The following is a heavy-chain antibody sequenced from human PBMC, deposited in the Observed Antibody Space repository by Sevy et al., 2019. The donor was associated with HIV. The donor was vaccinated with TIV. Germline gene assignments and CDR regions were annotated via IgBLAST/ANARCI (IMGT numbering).Heavy chain of an antibody. Sequence: GGSLRLSCAASGFKFDNYDFSWVRQAPGKGLEWVSGFSGTDGSGTDGTTYYTDSVKGRFIISRDNSKNSRYLEMNSLEVDDTAVYYCAKAARYSSVWYSTGEPFDYWGQGTLVTVSS. V-gene: IGHV3-23*01. J-gene: IGHJ4*02. CDR1: GFKFDNYD. D-gene: IGHD6-13*01. CDR2: FSGTDGSGTDGTT. CDR3: AKAARYSSVWYSTGEPFDY.